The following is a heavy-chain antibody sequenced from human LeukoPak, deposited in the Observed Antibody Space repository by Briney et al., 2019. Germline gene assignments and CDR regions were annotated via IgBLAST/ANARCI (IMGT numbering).Heavy chain of an antibody. CDR1: GFTFSSYG. J-gene: IGHJ4*02. CDR3: AKATGTLGN. D-gene: IGHD1-1*01. CDR2: ISYDGSNK. V-gene: IGHV3-30*18. Sequence: GGSLRLSCAASGFTFSSYGMHWVRQAPGKGLEWVAVISYDGSNKYYADSVKGRFTISRDNSKNTLYLQMNSLTAEDTAIYYCAKATGTLGNWGQGTLVTVSS.